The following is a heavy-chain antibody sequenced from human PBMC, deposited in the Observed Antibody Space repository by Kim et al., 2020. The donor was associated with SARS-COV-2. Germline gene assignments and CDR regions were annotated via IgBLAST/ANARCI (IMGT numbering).Heavy chain of an antibody. CDR1: GGSISSGSYY. J-gene: IGHJ4*02. D-gene: IGHD3-3*01. Sequence: SETLSLTCTVSGGSISSGSYYWSWIRQPAGQGLEWIGRNYTSSSTNPTPSLKSRITISADTSKHPFSLKLSSVTAADTAVYYCAREDDGITFFGEVNWIGYWGQGNLVNGPS. CDR3: AREDDGITFFGEVNWIGY. V-gene: IGHV4-61*02. CDR2: NYTSSST.